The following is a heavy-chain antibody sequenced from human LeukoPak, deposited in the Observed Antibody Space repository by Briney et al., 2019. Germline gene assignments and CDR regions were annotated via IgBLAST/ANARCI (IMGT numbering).Heavy chain of an antibody. J-gene: IGHJ4*02. CDR3: AKMYGSGSYWFDY. D-gene: IGHD3-10*01. Sequence: GALRLSCAASGFTFSSFEMNWVRQAPGKGLEWVSYISSSGSTIYYADSVKGRFTISRDNSKNTLYRQMNSLRAEDTAVYYCAKMYGSGSYWFDYWGQGTLVTVSS. V-gene: IGHV3-48*03. CDR2: ISSSGSTI. CDR1: GFTFSSFE.